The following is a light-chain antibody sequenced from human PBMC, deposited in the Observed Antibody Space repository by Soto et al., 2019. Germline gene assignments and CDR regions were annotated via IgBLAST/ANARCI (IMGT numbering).Light chain of an antibody. Sequence: DIQMTQSPSTLSASVGDRVTITCRASQSIGRWLAWYQQKPGKAPNLLISDASSLESGVPSRFSGSGSGTEFTLTITSLQPDDFATYYCQQYNTSLTFGQGTKVDIK. J-gene: IGKJ1*01. V-gene: IGKV1-5*01. CDR2: DAS. CDR3: QQYNTSLT. CDR1: QSIGRW.